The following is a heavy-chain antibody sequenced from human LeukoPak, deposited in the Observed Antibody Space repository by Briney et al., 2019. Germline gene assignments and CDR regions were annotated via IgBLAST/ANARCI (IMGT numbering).Heavy chain of an antibody. V-gene: IGHV3-30*02. D-gene: IGHD5-24*01. CDR3: AREDGYPRDYFDY. CDR1: GFTFSSYG. Sequence: GGSLRLSCAASGFTFSSYGMHWVRQAPGKGLEWVAFIRYDGSNKYYADSVKGRFTISRDNSKNTLYLQMNSPRAEDTAVYYCAREDGYPRDYFDYWGQGTLVTVSS. CDR2: IRYDGSNK. J-gene: IGHJ4*02.